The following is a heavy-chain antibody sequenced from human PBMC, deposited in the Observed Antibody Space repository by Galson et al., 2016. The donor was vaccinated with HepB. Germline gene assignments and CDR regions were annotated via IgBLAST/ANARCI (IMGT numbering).Heavy chain of an antibody. CDR3: AKAPLVTCDHVRCYPFDY. J-gene: IGHJ4*02. D-gene: IGHD3-16*02. V-gene: IGHV3-53*01. CDR1: GFIVSSNY. Sequence: SLRLSCAVSGFIVSSNYMSWVRQAPGKGLEWVSVIYSGGSTYYADSVRGRFAIFRHNSDNRLFLQMTSLRADDTAVYYCAKAPLVTCDHVRCYPFDYWGQGTLVTVSS. CDR2: IYSGGST.